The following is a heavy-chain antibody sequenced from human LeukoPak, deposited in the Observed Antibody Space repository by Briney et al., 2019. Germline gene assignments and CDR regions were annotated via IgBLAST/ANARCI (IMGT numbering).Heavy chain of an antibody. CDR2: ISGSGGST. V-gene: IGHV3-23*01. CDR1: GFTFSSYA. CDR3: AKDGRLGSSTSSDWFDP. Sequence: PGGSLRLSCAASGFTFSSYAMSWVRQAPGKGLEWVSAISGSGGSTYYADSAKGRFTISRDNSKNTLYLQMNSLRAEDTAVYYCAKDGRLGSSTSSDWFDPWGQGTLVTVPS. J-gene: IGHJ5*02. D-gene: IGHD2-2*01.